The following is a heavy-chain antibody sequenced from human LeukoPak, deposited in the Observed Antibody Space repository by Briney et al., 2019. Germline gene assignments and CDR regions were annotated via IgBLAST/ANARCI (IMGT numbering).Heavy chain of an antibody. V-gene: IGHV4-59*12. D-gene: IGHD3-22*01. CDR3: ARGGYDLDY. CDR1: GGSISSYY. CDR2: IYHSGST. J-gene: IGHJ4*02. Sequence: SETLSLTCTVSGGSISSYYWSWTRQPPGKGLEWIGYIYHSGSTYYNPSLKSRVTISVDRSKNQFSLKLSSVTAADTAVYYCARGGYDLDYWGQGTLVTVSS.